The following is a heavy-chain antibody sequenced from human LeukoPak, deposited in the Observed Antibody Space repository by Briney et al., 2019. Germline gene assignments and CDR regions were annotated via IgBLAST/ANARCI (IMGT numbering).Heavy chain of an antibody. CDR1: GGSISSSSYY. Sequence: SETLFLTCTVSGGSISSSSYYWGWIRQPPGKGLEWIGSIYYSGSTYYNPSLKSRVTISVDTSKNQFSLKLSSVTAADTAVYYCARGDFWSGYYDYWGQGTLVTVSS. CDR2: IYYSGST. J-gene: IGHJ4*02. CDR3: ARGDFWSGYYDY. D-gene: IGHD3-3*01. V-gene: IGHV4-39*01.